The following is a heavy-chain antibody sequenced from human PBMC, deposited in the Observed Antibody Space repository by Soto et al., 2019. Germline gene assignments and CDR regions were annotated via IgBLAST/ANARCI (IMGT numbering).Heavy chain of an antibody. J-gene: IGHJ5*02. Sequence: PSETLSLTCTVSGGSVSSGSYYWSWIRQPPGKGLEWIGYIYYSGSTNYNPSLKSRVTISVDTSKNQFSLKLSSVTAADTAVYYCARDNPYSSSWYDWFDPWGQETLVTVSS. CDR3: ARDNPYSSSWYDWFDP. D-gene: IGHD6-13*01. CDR2: IYYSGST. V-gene: IGHV4-61*01. CDR1: GGSVSSGSYY.